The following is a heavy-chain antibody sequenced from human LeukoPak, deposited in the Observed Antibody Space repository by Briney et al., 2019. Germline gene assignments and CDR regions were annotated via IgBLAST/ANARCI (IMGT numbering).Heavy chain of an antibody. V-gene: IGHV4-39*07. CDR1: GGSISSSSYY. J-gene: IGHJ4*02. Sequence: SETLSLTCTVSGGSISSSSYYWGWIRQPPGKGLEWIGEINHSGSTNYNPSLKSRVTISVDTSKNQFSLKLSSVTAADTAVYYCAAAAKRTGIDYWGQGTLVTVSS. CDR3: AAAAKRTGIDY. CDR2: INHSGST. D-gene: IGHD6-13*01.